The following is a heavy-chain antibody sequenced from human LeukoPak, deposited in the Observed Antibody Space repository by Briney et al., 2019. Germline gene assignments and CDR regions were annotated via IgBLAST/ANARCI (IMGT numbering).Heavy chain of an antibody. CDR1: GGSISSSSYY. CDR3: ARSPPPGYYPYYFDY. CDR2: IYYSGST. J-gene: IGHJ4*02. D-gene: IGHD3-22*01. Sequence: SETLSLTCTVSGGSISSSSYYWGWIRQPPGKGLEWIGSIYYSGSTYYNPSLKSRVTISVDTSKNQLSLKLSSVTAADTAVYYCARSPPPGYYPYYFDYWGQGTLVTVSS. V-gene: IGHV4-39*01.